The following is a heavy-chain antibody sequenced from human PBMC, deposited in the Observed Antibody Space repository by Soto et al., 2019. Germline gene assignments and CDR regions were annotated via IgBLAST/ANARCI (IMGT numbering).Heavy chain of an antibody. CDR3: ARDEGWYSRSIY. Sequence: PGGSLRLSCAASGFTFSSYAMHWVRQAPGKGLEWVAVISYDGSNKYYADSVKGRFTISRDNSKNTLYLQMNSLRAEDTAVYYCARDEGWYSRSIYWGQGTLVTVSS. V-gene: IGHV3-30-3*01. CDR1: GFTFSSYA. J-gene: IGHJ4*02. CDR2: ISYDGSNK. D-gene: IGHD6-6*01.